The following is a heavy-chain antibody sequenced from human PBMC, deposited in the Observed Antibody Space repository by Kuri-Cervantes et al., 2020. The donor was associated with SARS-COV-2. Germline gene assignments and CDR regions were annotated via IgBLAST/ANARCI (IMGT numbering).Heavy chain of an antibody. D-gene: IGHD3-10*01. CDR2: VRPDGNSK. CDR1: GFTFTDYW. V-gene: IGHV3-7*03. Sequence: GESLKISCAASGFTFTDYWMSWVRQAPGKGLELVGNVRPDGNSKGYVDAVKGRFTISRDNAKNSLYLQMDSLSAEDTAVYYCARDDRAGHFDVWGQGTMVTVSS. CDR3: ARDDRAGHFDV. J-gene: IGHJ3*01.